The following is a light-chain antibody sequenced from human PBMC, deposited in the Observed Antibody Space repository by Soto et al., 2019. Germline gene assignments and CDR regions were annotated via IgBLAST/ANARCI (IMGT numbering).Light chain of an antibody. Sequence: QSVLTQPPSAFGTPGQRVTISCSGSSSNIASNTVNWYQQLPGTAPKLLIYSNNQRPSGVPDRFSGSKSGTSASLAISGLQSEDEADYYCAAWDDSLNGGVFGGGTKLTVL. CDR1: SSNIASNT. J-gene: IGLJ2*01. V-gene: IGLV1-44*01. CDR2: SNN. CDR3: AAWDDSLNGGV.